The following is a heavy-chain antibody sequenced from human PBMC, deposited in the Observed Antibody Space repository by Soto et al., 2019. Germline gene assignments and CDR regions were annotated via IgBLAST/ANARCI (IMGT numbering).Heavy chain of an antibody. Sequence: SETLSLTCTVSGGSISSGDYYWSWIRQPPGKGLEWIGYIYYSGGTYYNPSLKSRVTISVDTSKNQFSLKLSSVTAADTAVYYCARTPAGYSGYDYFFWFDPWGQGTLVTVSS. V-gene: IGHV4-30-4*01. D-gene: IGHD5-12*01. J-gene: IGHJ5*02. CDR3: ARTPAGYSGYDYFFWFDP. CDR2: IYYSGGT. CDR1: GGSISSGDYY.